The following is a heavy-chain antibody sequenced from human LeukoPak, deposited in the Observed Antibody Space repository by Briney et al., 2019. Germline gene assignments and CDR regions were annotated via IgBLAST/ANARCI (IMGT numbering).Heavy chain of an antibody. D-gene: IGHD6-13*01. CDR3: ASEPRYSSSYFFDP. Sequence: SETLSLTCTVSGGSISSSSYYWGWIRQPPGKGLEWIGSIYYSGSTYYNPSLKSRVTISVDTSKNQFSLKLSSVTAADTAVYYCASEPRYSSSYFFDPWGQGTVVTVSS. J-gene: IGHJ5*02. CDR1: GGSISSSSYY. CDR2: IYYSGST. V-gene: IGHV4-39*01.